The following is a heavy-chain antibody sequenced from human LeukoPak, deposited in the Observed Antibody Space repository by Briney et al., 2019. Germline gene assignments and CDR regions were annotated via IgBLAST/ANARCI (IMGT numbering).Heavy chain of an antibody. D-gene: IGHD2-21*01. Sequence: SETLSLTCTVSGGSISSSSYYWGWIRQPPGKGLEWIGSIYYSGSTYYNPSLKSRVTISVDTSKNQFSLKLSSVTAAETAVYYCAGGVPQEVVAKWFDPWGQGTLVTVSS. CDR3: AGGVPQEVVAKWFDP. J-gene: IGHJ5*02. CDR1: GGSISSSSYY. CDR2: IYYSGST. V-gene: IGHV4-39*07.